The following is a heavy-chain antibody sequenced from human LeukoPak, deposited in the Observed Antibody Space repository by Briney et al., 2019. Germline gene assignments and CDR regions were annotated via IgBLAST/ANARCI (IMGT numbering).Heavy chain of an antibody. CDR3: AKAPQQWLVGWGYFDY. J-gene: IGHJ4*02. V-gene: IGHV3-23*01. Sequence: GGSQRLSCAASGFTFNNYAMNWVRQAPGKGLEWVLGISSSGGTTYYGDSVKGRFTISRDNSKNTLYLQMNSLRAEDTAVYYCAKAPQQWLVGWGYFDYWGQGTLVTVSS. CDR2: ISSSGGTT. D-gene: IGHD6-19*01. CDR1: GFTFNNYA.